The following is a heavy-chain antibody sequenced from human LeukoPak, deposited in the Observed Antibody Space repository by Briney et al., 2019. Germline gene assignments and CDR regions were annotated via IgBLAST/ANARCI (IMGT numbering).Heavy chain of an antibody. D-gene: IGHD3-3*01. CDR3: VKDGEWTFDV. CDR2: IGQDGTTK. Sequence: GGSLRLSCAASGFTVSSNYMSWVRQAPGKGLEWVAFIGQDGTTKYYVDSVKGRFTIPGDNPKKMAYLQMNNLRAEDTAIYYCVKDGEWTFDVWGQGTMVTVSS. CDR1: GFTVSSNY. V-gene: IGHV3-30*02. J-gene: IGHJ3*01.